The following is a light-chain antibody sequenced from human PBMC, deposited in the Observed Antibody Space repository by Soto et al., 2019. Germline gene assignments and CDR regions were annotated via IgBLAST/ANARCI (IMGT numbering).Light chain of an antibody. CDR1: QFISNS. CDR2: GAS. Sequence: EIVMTQSPATLSVSPGERVTLSCRASQFISNSLAWYQQRPGQPPRLLIYGASTRAAGISARFSGCGSGTEFTLTISSLQSEDFAVYYCQQSSNWPRTFGQGTKVDIK. V-gene: IGKV3-15*01. J-gene: IGKJ1*01. CDR3: QQSSNWPRT.